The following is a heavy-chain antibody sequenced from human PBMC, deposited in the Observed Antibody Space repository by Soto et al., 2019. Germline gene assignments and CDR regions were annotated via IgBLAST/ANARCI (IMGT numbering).Heavy chain of an antibody. CDR1: GGSISSSSYY. J-gene: IGHJ6*02. CDR2: IYYSGST. Sequence: SETLSLTCTVSGGSISSSSYYWGWIRQPPGKGLEWIGSIYYSGSTYYNPSLKSRVTISVDTSKNQFSLKLSSVTAADTAVYYCARRGTIFGVVISPDVRGQGTTVTVSS. D-gene: IGHD3-3*01. CDR3: ARRGTIFGVVISPDV. V-gene: IGHV4-39*01.